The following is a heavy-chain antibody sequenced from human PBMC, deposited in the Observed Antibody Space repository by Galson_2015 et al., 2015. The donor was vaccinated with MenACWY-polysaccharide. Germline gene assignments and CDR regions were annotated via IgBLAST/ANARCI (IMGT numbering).Heavy chain of an antibody. CDR1: GYSISSGYY. V-gene: IGHV4-38-2*01. CDR3: ARVEKYSGSFYILY. CDR2: IYHSGST. J-gene: IGHJ4*02. Sequence: CAVSGYSISSGYYWGWIRQPPGKGLEWIGSIYHSGSTYYNPSLKSRVTISVDTSKNQFSLKLSSVTAADTAVYYCARVEKYSGSFYILYWGQGTLVTVSS. D-gene: IGHD1-26*01.